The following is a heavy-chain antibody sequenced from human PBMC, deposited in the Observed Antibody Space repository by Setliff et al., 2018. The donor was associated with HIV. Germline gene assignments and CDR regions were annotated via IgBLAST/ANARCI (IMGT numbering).Heavy chain of an antibody. CDR2: IYNSEMI. Sequence: PSETLSLTCIVSGASISSDTWSWIRQPPGKGLQWVGFIYNSEMINYNPSLKSRVSMSLDTSKNQFSLKLTSVTAADTAVYYCARGGTSSNWFDPWGQGTLGTVSS. CDR1: GASISSDT. V-gene: IGHV4-59*01. J-gene: IGHJ5*02. CDR3: ARGGTSSNWFDP. D-gene: IGHD1-26*01.